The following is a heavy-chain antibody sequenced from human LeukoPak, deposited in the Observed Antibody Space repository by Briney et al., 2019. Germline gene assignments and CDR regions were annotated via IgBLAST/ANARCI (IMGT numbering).Heavy chain of an antibody. V-gene: IGHV4-59*01. Sequence: SETLSLTCAVYGGSFSGYFWNWIRQPPGKGLEWIGYIYYSGSTNYNPSLKSRVTISVDTSKNQFSLKLTSVTAADTAVYYCASGFRGQLGYFDYWGQGTLVTVSS. CDR3: ASGFRGQLGYFDY. CDR1: GGSFSGYF. CDR2: IYYSGST. D-gene: IGHD1-1*01. J-gene: IGHJ4*02.